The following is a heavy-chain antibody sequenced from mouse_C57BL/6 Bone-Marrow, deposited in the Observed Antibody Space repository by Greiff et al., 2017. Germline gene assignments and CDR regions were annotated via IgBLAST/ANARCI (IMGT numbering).Heavy chain of an antibody. Sequence: EVQLQQSGPELVKPGASVKISCKASGYSFTGYYMNWVKQSPEKSLEWIGEINPSTGGTTYNQKFKAKATLTVDKSSSTAYMQLKSLTSDDSAVYYCAREAGVYPFDYWGQGTTLTVSS. CDR2: INPSTGGT. D-gene: IGHD6-1*01. CDR1: GYSFTGYY. J-gene: IGHJ2*01. V-gene: IGHV1-42*01. CDR3: AREAGVYPFDY.